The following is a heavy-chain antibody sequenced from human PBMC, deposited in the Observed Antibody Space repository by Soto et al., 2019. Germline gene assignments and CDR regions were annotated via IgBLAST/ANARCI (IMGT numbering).Heavy chain of an antibody. D-gene: IGHD2-2*01. CDR3: TSAVTSNHHWFDV. CDR2: IYYTGRT. CDR1: GGSLKSCGYY. Sequence: QVQVQESGPGLVKPAQTLSLTCTVSGGSLKSCGYYWSWIRQHPGRVLEWIGYIYYTGRTYYNPSRERRVTFSVDTAKNQCSLKLSSVTAADTGVDYCTSAVTSNHHWFDVGGQATLVTVSS. J-gene: IGHJ5*01. V-gene: IGHV4-31*02.